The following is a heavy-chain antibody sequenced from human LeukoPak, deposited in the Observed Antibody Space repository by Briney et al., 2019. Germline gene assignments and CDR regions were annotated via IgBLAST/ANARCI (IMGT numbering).Heavy chain of an antibody. CDR3: ARDRRGSFFLSDY. V-gene: IGHV3-74*01. J-gene: IGHJ4*02. Sequence: GGSLRLSCAASGFTSSSYWMHWVRQAPGKGLVWVSRINSDGSSTSYADSVKGRFTIPRDNAKNSLYLQMNSLRAEDTAVYYCARDRRGSFFLSDYWGQGTLVTVSS. CDR2: INSDGSST. CDR1: GFTSSSYW. D-gene: IGHD5-12*01.